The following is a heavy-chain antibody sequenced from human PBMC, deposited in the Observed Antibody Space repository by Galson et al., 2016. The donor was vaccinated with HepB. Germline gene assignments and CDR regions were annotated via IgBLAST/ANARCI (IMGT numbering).Heavy chain of an antibody. CDR3: ARYYDFFGMDV. Sequence: SVKVSCKASGYTFTNYGISWVRQAPGQGLEWMGWISAYNGNTNYAQKFQGRVTLTTDTATSTADMELRSLRSDDTAVYYCARYYDFFGMDVWGQGTTVTVSS. D-gene: IGHD3-3*01. CDR1: GYTFTNYG. CDR2: ISAYNGNT. V-gene: IGHV1-18*01. J-gene: IGHJ6*02.